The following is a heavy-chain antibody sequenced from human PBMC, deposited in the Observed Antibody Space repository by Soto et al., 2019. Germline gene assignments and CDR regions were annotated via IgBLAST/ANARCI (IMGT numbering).Heavy chain of an antibody. Sequence: ASVKVSCKASGYTLTSYGISWVRQAPGQGLEWMGWISAYSGNTNYAQKLQGRVTMTTDTSTSTAYMELRSLRSDDTAVYYCAREGYYGSGSYISPFDIWGQGTMVTVSS. CDR3: AREGYYGSGSYISPFDI. CDR2: ISAYSGNT. CDR1: GYTLTSYG. D-gene: IGHD3-10*01. V-gene: IGHV1-18*01. J-gene: IGHJ3*02.